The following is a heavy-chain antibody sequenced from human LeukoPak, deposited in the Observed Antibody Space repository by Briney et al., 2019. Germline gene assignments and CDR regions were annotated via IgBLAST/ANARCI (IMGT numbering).Heavy chain of an antibody. D-gene: IGHD4-17*01. CDR1: EYTFTGYY. J-gene: IGHJ6*03. CDR3: ARGNYGDHGLYYYYMDV. Sequence: ASVKVSCKASEYTFTGYYIHWVRQAPGQGLEWMGWIDPNTGDSNYVQKFQGRVTMTRDTSISTAYMELSRLRSDDTAVYYCARGNYGDHGLYYYYMDVWGKGTTVTISS. CDR2: IDPNTGDS. V-gene: IGHV1-2*02.